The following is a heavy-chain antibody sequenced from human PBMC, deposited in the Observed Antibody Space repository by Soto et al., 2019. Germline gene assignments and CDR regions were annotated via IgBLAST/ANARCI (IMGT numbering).Heavy chain of an antibody. CDR3: ARARRATWASDI. Sequence: QVQLVQSGAEVKKPGASVKVSCKASGYTFTSYAMHWVRQAPGQRLEWMGWINAGNGNTKYSQKFQGRVTITRDTSASTAYMELSSLRSEDTAVYYCARARRATWASDIWGQGTMVTVSS. D-gene: IGHD1-26*01. J-gene: IGHJ3*02. CDR1: GYTFTSYA. V-gene: IGHV1-3*01. CDR2: INAGNGNT.